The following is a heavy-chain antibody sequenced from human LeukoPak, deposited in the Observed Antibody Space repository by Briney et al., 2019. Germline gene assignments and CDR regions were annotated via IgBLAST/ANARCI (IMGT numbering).Heavy chain of an antibody. CDR3: ARDNTLYGSGHTDVFDI. Sequence: ASVKVSCKASGYTFTGYYMHWVRQAPGQGLQWMGWINQNSGATHYAQKFQGRVTMARDTSISTAYMELSSLGSDDTAVYYCARDNTLYGSGHTDVFDIWGQGTMVTLPS. V-gene: IGHV1-2*02. D-gene: IGHD3-10*01. CDR1: GYTFTGYY. CDR2: INQNSGAT. J-gene: IGHJ3*02.